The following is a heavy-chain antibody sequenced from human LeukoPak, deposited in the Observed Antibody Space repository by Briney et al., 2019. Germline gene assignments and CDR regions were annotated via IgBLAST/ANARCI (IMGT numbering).Heavy chain of an antibody. CDR1: AYTFTDYY. V-gene: IGHV1-2*02. J-gene: IGHJ4*02. CDR3: ARTSHYVDIAATIPYGIYYFDY. CDR2: INPNSGGT. Sequence: ASVKVSCKASAYTFTDYYMHWVRQAPGQGLEWMGWINPNSGGTNYAQKFQGRVTMTTDTSTSTAYMELRSLRSDDTAVYYCARTSHYVDIAATIPYGIYYFDYWGQGTLVTASS. D-gene: IGHD5-12*01.